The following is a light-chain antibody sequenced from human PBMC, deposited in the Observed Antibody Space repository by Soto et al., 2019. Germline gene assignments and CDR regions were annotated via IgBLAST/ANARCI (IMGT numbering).Light chain of an antibody. Sequence: QSVLTQPPSASGTPGQRVTISCSGSSSNIGRNTVNWYQQLPGTAPTLLIYNNNRRPSGIHDRCSGSKSGTSASLAVSGLQCEDEAYYYCAAWDDSLTGVVFGGGTKLTVL. CDR2: NNN. J-gene: IGLJ2*01. V-gene: IGLV1-44*01. CDR1: SSNIGRNT. CDR3: AAWDDSLTGVV.